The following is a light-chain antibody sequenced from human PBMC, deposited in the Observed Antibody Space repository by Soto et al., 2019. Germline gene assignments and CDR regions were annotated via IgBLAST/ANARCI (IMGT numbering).Light chain of an antibody. CDR3: GTWDSSLSAGV. CDR2: DNN. V-gene: IGLV1-51*01. CDR1: SSNIGSNY. Sequence: QSVLTQPPSVSAPPGQKVTISCCGSSSNIGSNYVSWYQQLPGSAPKLLIYDNNKRPSGIPDRFSGSKSGTSATLGITGLQTGDEADYYCGTWDSSLSAGVFGGGTKVTVL. J-gene: IGLJ3*02.